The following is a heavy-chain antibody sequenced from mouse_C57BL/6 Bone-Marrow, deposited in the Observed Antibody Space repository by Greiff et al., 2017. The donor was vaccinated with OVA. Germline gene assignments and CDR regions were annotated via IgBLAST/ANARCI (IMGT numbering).Heavy chain of an antibody. CDR2: ISSGGDYI. CDR1: GFTFSSYA. V-gene: IGHV5-9-1*02. CDR3: TRGTTGADYYAMDY. J-gene: IGHJ4*01. Sequence: EVMLVESGEGLVKPGGSLKLSCAASGFTFSSYAMSWVRQTPEKRLEWVAYISSGGDYIYYADTVKGRFTISRDNARNTLYLQMSSLKSEDTAMYYSTRGTTGADYYAMDYWGQGTSVTVSS. D-gene: IGHD1-1*01.